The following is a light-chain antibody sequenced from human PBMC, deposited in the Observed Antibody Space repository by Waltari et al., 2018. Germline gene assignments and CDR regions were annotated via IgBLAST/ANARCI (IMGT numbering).Light chain of an antibody. V-gene: IGKV3-20*01. Sequence: EIVLTQSPGTLSLSPGERATLSCRASQSISSRSLACYQQKPGQAPRPIIYGASTRVTGIPDRFRGSGSGTDFTLTSSRLEPEEFAVYFCQQYGSSPPELTFGGGTKVEIK. CDR2: GAS. CDR3: QQYGSSPPELT. J-gene: IGKJ4*01. CDR1: QSISSRS.